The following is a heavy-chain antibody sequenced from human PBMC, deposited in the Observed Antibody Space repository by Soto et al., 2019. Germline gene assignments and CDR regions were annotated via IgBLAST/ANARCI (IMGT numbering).Heavy chain of an antibody. CDR2: IYYSGST. CDR1: GGSISSGGYY. V-gene: IGHV4-31*03. CDR3: ARTPDH. D-gene: IGHD2-15*01. Sequence: QVQLQESGPGLVKPSQTLSLTCTVSGGSISSGGYYWSWIRQHPGKGLEWIGTIYYSGSTYYNPPLQSRITISVATSKTLFSPQLSSVTAADTALYYCARTPDHWGQGTLVTVSS. J-gene: IGHJ4*02.